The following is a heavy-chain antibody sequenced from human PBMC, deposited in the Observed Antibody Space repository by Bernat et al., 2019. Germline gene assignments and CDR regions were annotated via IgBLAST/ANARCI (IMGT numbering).Heavy chain of an antibody. CDR2: ISYDGSNK. Sequence: QVQLVESGGSVVQLGRSLRLSCAASGFTFSSYAMHWVRQAPGKGLEWVAVISYDGSNKYYADSVKSRFTISRDNSKNTLYLQMNSLRAEDTAVYYCARDQYSSSSGYFDYWGQGTLVTVSS. J-gene: IGHJ4*02. CDR3: ARDQYSSSSGYFDY. CDR1: GFTFSSYA. D-gene: IGHD6-6*01. V-gene: IGHV3-30-3*01.